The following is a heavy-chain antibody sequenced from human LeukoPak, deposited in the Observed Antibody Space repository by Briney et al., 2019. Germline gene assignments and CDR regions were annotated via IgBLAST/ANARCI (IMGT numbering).Heavy chain of an antibody. Sequence: PGESLRLSCAASGFTFNAYGMHWVRQAPGKGLEWVAFIRYDGINKDYADSVKGRFTFSRDSSKNTLYLQMGSLRTEDTAGYYCAKDMGSHGSGSYYAFDIWGQGTMVTVSS. V-gene: IGHV3-30*02. CDR3: AKDMGSHGSGSYYAFDI. D-gene: IGHD3-10*01. CDR2: IRYDGINK. CDR1: GFTFNAYG. J-gene: IGHJ3*02.